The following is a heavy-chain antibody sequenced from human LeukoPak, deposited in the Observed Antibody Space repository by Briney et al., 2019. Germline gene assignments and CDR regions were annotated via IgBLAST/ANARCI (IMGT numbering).Heavy chain of an antibody. V-gene: IGHV3-11*01. CDR2: ISSSGSTI. CDR1: GFTFSDYY. CDR3: ARDLSDYYDSSGYQRSSNWFDP. Sequence: GGSLRLSCAASGFTFSDYYMSWIRQAPGKGLEWVSYISSSGSTIYYADSVKGRFTISRDNAKNSLYLQMNSLRAEDTAVYYCARDLSDYYDSSGYQRSSNWFDPWGQGTLVTVSS. D-gene: IGHD3-22*01. J-gene: IGHJ5*02.